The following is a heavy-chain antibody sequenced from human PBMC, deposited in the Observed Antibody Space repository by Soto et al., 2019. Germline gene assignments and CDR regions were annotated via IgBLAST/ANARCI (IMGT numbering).Heavy chain of an antibody. Sequence: PGGSLRLSCAASGFAFSIYGMSLVRQSPGKGLEWVSGISGSGGSTYYADSVKGRFTISRDNSKNTLYLQMNSLRDEDTAIYYCAKDPMVRGLGPRYGTDVWGQGTTVTVSS. CDR3: AKDPMVRGLGPRYGTDV. CDR2: ISGSGGST. CDR1: GFAFSIYG. D-gene: IGHD3-10*01. V-gene: IGHV3-23*01. J-gene: IGHJ6*02.